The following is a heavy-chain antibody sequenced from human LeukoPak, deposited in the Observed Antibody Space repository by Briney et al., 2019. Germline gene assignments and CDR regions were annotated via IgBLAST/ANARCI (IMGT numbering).Heavy chain of an antibody. CDR2: IIPIFGTA. D-gene: IGHD3-22*01. J-gene: IGHJ4*02. CDR3: ARYYYDSSGYYWSYFDY. CDR1: GGTFSSYA. Sequence: GSSVKVSCKASGGTFSSYAISWVRQAPGQGVEWMGGIIPIFGTANYAQKFQGRVTITTDESTSTAYTELSSLRSEDTAVYYCARYYYDSSGYYWSYFDYWGQGTLVTVSS. V-gene: IGHV1-69*05.